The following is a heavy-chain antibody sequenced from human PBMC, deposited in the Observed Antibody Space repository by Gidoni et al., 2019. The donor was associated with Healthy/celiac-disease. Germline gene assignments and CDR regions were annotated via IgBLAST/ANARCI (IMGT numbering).Heavy chain of an antibody. D-gene: IGHD1-26*01. CDR1: GYTFTSYD. CDR3: AKGWYHGSPDPFDI. CDR2: MNPNTGNT. Sequence: QVQLVQSGAEVKKPGASVKVSCKASGYTFTSYDINWVRQATGQGLEWMGWMNPNTGNTGYAQKFQGRVTMTRNTSISTDYMELSSLRSEDTAVYYCAKGWYHGSPDPFDIWGQGTMVTVSS. V-gene: IGHV1-8*01. J-gene: IGHJ3*02.